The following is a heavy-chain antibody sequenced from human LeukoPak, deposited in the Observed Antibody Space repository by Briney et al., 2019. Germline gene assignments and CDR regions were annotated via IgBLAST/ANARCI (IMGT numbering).Heavy chain of an antibody. CDR2: IWYDGSNK. D-gene: IGHD2-21*02. Sequence: PGRSLRLSCAASGFTFSSYGMHWVRQAPGKGLEWVAVIWYDGSNKYYADSVKGRFTISRDNSKNTLYLQMNSLRAEDTAVYYCARGYCGGDCYGDWGQGTLVTVSS. CDR1: GFTFSSYG. J-gene: IGHJ1*01. V-gene: IGHV3-33*01. CDR3: ARGYCGGDCYGD.